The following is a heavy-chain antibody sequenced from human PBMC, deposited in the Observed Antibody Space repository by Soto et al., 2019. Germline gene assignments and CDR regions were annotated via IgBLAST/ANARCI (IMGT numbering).Heavy chain of an antibody. CDR2: IYPGDSDT. Sequence: GESLKISCKGSGYSFTSYWIGGVRQMPGKGLEWMGIIYPGDSDTRYSPSFQGQVTISADKSISTAYLQWSSLKASDTAMYYCARHSSYDSSGSATILAYWGQGTLVTVSS. V-gene: IGHV5-51*01. CDR3: ARHSSYDSSGSATILAY. CDR1: GYSFTSYW. D-gene: IGHD3-22*01. J-gene: IGHJ4*02.